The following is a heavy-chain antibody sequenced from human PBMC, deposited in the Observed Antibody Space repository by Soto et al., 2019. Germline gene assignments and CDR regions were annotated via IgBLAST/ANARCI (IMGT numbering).Heavy chain of an antibody. CDR1: GFSLSNSGVC. V-gene: IGHV2-5*02. J-gene: IGHJ5*02. CDR2: IYWDDDK. CDR3: AHRMRPYGELALTEKNWFDP. Sequence: SRPTLVNTTQTLTLTCTFSGFSLSNSGVCVGWIRQPPGKALEWLALIYWDDDKRYSPSLKSSLTITKDTSKNQVVLTMTNMDPVDTATYYCAHRMRPYGELALTEKNWFDPWGQGTLVTVSS. D-gene: IGHD4-17*01.